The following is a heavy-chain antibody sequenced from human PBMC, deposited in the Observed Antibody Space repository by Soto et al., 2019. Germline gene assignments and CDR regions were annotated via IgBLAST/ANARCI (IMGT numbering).Heavy chain of an antibody. V-gene: IGHV5-51*01. CDR3: ARRDSSGYDPDAFDI. CDR1: GYEFTSYW. CDR2: IFLGDSDT. D-gene: IGHD3-22*01. Sequence: GESLKISCKGSGYEFTSYWIGWVRQMPGKGLEWMGIIFLGDSDTRYSPSFHGQVTISADNSISTAYLQWSSLRASDTAMYYCARRDSSGYDPDAFDIWGQGTLVTVSS. J-gene: IGHJ3*02.